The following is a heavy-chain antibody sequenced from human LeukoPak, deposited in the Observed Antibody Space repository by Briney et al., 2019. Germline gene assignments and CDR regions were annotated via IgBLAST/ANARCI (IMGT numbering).Heavy chain of an antibody. V-gene: IGHV4-39*01. CDR2: IYYSGNT. Sequence: PSETLSLTCTVSGDSISTSNSYWGWIRQPPGKGLEWIGSIYYSGNTYYNPSLKSRVTISVDTSKNQFSLKLSSVTAADTAVYYCARHYGGYFYYFDYWGQGTLVTVPS. CDR1: GDSISTSNSY. CDR3: ARHYGGYFYYFDY. J-gene: IGHJ4*02. D-gene: IGHD4-17*01.